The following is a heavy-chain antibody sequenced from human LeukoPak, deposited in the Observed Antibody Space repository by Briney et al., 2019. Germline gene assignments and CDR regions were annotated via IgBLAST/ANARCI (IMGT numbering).Heavy chain of an antibody. CDR1: GDSVSSNSAA. D-gene: IGHD3-3*01. CDR2: TYCRSKWYN. V-gene: IGHV6-1*01. CDR3: ARGPNFNYDFWSGSRSGYDY. Sequence: SQTLSLTCAISGDSVSSNSAAWNWIRQSPSRGLEWLGRTYCRSKWYNDYAVSVKSRITINPDTSKNQFSLQLNSVTPEDTAVSYCARGPNFNYDFWSGSRSGYDYWGQGTLVTVSS. J-gene: IGHJ4*02.